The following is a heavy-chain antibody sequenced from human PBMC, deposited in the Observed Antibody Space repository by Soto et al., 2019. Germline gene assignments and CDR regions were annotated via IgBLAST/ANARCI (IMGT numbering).Heavy chain of an antibody. D-gene: IGHD2-21*01. CDR2: ISWNSGSI. V-gene: IGHV3-9*01. J-gene: IGHJ6*03. CDR3: AKDSSGILTYYMDL. CDR1: GFTFDDYA. Sequence: EVQLVESGGGLVQPGRSLRLSCAASGFTFDDYAMHWVRQAPGKGLEWVSGISWNSGSIGYADSVKGRFTISSDNAKNSLYLQMNSLRAEDTALYYCAKDSSGILTYYMDLWGKWTTVTVSS.